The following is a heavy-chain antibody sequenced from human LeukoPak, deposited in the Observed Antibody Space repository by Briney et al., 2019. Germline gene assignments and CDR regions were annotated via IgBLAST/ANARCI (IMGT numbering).Heavy chain of an antibody. CDR1: GGSISSGGYY. Sequence: SQTLSLTCTVSGGSISSGGYYWSWIRQHPGKGLEWIGYIYYSGSTYYNPSLKSRVTISVDTSKNQFSLKLSSVTAADTAVYYCARLRARIAARLGWFDPWGQGTLVTVSS. CDR2: IYYSGST. CDR3: ARLRARIAARLGWFDP. V-gene: IGHV4-31*03. J-gene: IGHJ5*02. D-gene: IGHD6-6*01.